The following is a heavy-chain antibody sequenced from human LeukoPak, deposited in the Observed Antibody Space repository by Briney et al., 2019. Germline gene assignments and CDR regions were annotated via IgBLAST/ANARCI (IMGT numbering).Heavy chain of an antibody. J-gene: IGHJ4*02. V-gene: IGHV4-38-2*02. CDR1: GGSFSDYY. Sequence: SETLSLTCTVSGGSFSDYYWSWIRQSPGKGLEWIGSISHSGNTYYTPSLTSRVTISADTSRNQFSLQLRSVTAADRALYYCATEDGGTHSTDYWGQGILVTVSS. CDR3: ATEDGGTHSTDY. D-gene: IGHD4-23*01. CDR2: ISHSGNT.